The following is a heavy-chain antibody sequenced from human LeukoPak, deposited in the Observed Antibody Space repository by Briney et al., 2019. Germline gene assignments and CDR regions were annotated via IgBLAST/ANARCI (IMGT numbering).Heavy chain of an antibody. Sequence: GGSLRLSCAASGFTFSSYGMHWVRQAPGKGLEWVAVISYDGSNKYYADSVKGRFTISRDNSKNTLYLQMNSLRAEDTAVYYCARDQDIAVAGLSWFDPWGQGTLVTVSS. D-gene: IGHD6-19*01. CDR3: ARDQDIAVAGLSWFDP. CDR1: GFTFSSYG. V-gene: IGHV3-30*03. J-gene: IGHJ5*02. CDR2: ISYDGSNK.